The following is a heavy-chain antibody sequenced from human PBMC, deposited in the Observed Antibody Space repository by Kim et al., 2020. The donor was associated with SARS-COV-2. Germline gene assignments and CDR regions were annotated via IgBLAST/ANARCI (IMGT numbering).Heavy chain of an antibody. D-gene: IGHD3-22*01. Sequence: ASVKVSCKASGYTFTSYYMHWVRQAPGQGLEWMGIINPSGGSTSYAQKFQGRVTMTRDTSTSTVYMELSSLRSEDTAVYYCARGGDSGYYYYYYGMDVWGQVTMVTVSS. CDR1: GYTFTSYY. CDR3: ARGGDSGYYYYYYGMDV. J-gene: IGHJ6*02. CDR2: INPSGGST. V-gene: IGHV1-46*01.